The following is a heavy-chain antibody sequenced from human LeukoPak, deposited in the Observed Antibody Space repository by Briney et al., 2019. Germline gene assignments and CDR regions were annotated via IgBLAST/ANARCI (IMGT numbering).Heavy chain of an antibody. CDR2: IDYSGDSP. CDR3: ARDKNYYDSSGYHNDAFDI. D-gene: IGHD3-22*01. J-gene: IGHJ3*02. Sequence: GGSLRLSCTGSGFTLSSYEMTWIRQAPGKGLEWVSSIDYSGDSPYYADSVKGRFTMSRDNSKNIVYLQLSSLRPEDTAVYYCARDKNYYDSSGYHNDAFDIWGQGTMVTVSS. V-gene: IGHV3-23*01. CDR1: GFTLSSYE.